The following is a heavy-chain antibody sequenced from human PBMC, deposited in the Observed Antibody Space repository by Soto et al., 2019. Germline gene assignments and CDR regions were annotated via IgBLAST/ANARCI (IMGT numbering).Heavy chain of an antibody. Sequence: SVKVSCKASGVTFSSYAISWVRQAPLQVLEWMVGIFPIFGTANYAQKFQGRVTITADESTSTAYMELSSLRSEDTAVYYCARALITMVRGVIIATPLADWGQGTLVTVSS. D-gene: IGHD3-10*01. V-gene: IGHV1-69*13. CDR2: IFPIFGTA. CDR1: GVTFSSYA. J-gene: IGHJ1*01. CDR3: ARALITMVRGVIIATPLAD.